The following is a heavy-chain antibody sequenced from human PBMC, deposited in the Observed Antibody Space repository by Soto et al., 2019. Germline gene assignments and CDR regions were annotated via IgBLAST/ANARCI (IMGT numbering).Heavy chain of an antibody. J-gene: IGHJ4*01. D-gene: IGHD3-3*01. Sequence: QVQLVQSGAEVKEPGSSVKVSCKASVEFFSNYGISWVRQAPGQGLEWMGGIIPIFGTISYAEKFQGRVTITADESTNTVYMELRSLRSADTALYYWARVFPDGWVEPGVVRGYLDTWGRGTLVTVSS. V-gene: IGHV1-69*01. CDR3: ARVFPDGWVEPGVVRGYLDT. CDR2: IIPIFGTI. CDR1: VEFFSNYG.